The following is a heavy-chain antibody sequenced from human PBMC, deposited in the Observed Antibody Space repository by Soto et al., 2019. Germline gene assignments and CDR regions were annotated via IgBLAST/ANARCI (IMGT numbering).Heavy chain of an antibody. CDR2: IDPSDSYT. D-gene: IGHD3-3*01. J-gene: IGHJ6*02. CDR1: GYSFTSYW. V-gene: IGHV5-10-1*01. CDR3: ARSHPTGITIFGVAPPTGSMDV. Sequence: ESLTISFTGSGYSFTSYWISLVRQMPGKGLEWMGSIDPSDSYTNYSPSFQGHVTISADKSISTAYLQWSSLKASDTAMYYCARSHPTGITIFGVAPPTGSMDVWGQGTKVTVYS.